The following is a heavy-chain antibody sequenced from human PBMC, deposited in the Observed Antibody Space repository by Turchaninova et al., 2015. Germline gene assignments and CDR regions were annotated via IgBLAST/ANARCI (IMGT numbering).Heavy chain of an antibody. D-gene: IGHD3-22*01. CDR2: IRGSGSGT. CDR1: GFTFSRYA. CDR3: AKDDDYDDIRGYYC. Sequence: EVQLVESGGGLVQPGGALRLSCAGYGFTFSRYAGSWVRQAPGKGLEWVSGIRGSGSGTYYADSVKGRFSISRDNSKNTLYLHMDSLRAEDTAVYFCAKDDDYDDIRGYYCWGQGTLVTVSS. J-gene: IGHJ4*02. V-gene: IGHV3-23*04.